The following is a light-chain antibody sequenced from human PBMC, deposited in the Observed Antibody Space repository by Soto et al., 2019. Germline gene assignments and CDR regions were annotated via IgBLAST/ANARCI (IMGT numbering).Light chain of an antibody. J-gene: IGKJ1*01. V-gene: IGKV3-11*01. Sequence: EIVLTQSPATLSLSPGERATLSCRASQSVSSYLAWYQQKPGQAPMLLIYDASNRDTGIPATSGVSGSGTGFTISISSLEPEDFAVYYCQQRSNWPRTFGEGTKVECK. CDR2: DAS. CDR1: QSVSSY. CDR3: QQRSNWPRT.